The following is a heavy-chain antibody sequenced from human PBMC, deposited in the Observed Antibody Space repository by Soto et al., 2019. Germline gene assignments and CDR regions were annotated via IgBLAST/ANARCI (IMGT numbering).Heavy chain of an antibody. Sequence: SVKVSCKASGYTFTSYGISWVRQAPGQGLEWMGGIIPYFGTANYAQKFQGRVTITADESTSTAYMELSSLRSEDTAVYYCARGPKSYYGMDVWGQGTTVTVSS. J-gene: IGHJ6*02. CDR3: ARGPKSYYGMDV. V-gene: IGHV1-69*13. CDR2: IIPYFGTA. CDR1: GYTFTSYG.